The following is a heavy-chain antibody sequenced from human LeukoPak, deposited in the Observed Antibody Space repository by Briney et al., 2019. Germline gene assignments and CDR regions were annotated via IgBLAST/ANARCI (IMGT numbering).Heavy chain of an antibody. J-gene: IGHJ4*02. V-gene: IGHV4-34*01. CDR1: GGSFSGYY. D-gene: IGHD6-19*01. Sequence: SETLSLTCAVYGGSFSGYYWSWIRQPPGKGLEWIGEINHSGSTNYNPSLKSRVTISVDTSKNQFFLKLSSVTAADTAVYYCARGRVSRGFRYWGQGTLVTVSS. CDR2: INHSGST. CDR3: ARGRVSRGFRY.